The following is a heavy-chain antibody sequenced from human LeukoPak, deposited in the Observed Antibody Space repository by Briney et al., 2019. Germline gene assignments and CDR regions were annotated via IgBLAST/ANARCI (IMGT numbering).Heavy chain of an antibody. CDR1: GGTFSSYA. V-gene: IGHV1-69*10. CDR2: IIPIFGIA. CDR3: ARTRSYSYYYYYMDV. Sequence: SVKVSCKASGGTFSSYAISWVRQAPGQGLEWMGGIIPIFGIANYAQKFQGRVTITADKSTSTAYMELSSLRSEDTAVYYCARTRSYSYYYYYMDVWGKGTTVTVSS. D-gene: IGHD1-26*01. J-gene: IGHJ6*03.